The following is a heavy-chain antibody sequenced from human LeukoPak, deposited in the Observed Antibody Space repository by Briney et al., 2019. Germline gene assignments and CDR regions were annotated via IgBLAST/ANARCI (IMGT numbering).Heavy chain of an antibody. CDR2: VSASGDRT. V-gene: IGHV3-23*01. CDR3: AKDGGLWVSAHWGDS. CDR1: GFTFSNYA. D-gene: IGHD7-27*01. J-gene: IGHJ4*02. Sequence: GGSLRLSCAASGFTFSNYAMSWVRQAPGKGLEWVTAVSASGDRTYYADSVKGRFTVSRDDSKNTLYLQMNSLRAEDTAVYYCAKDGGLWVSAHWGDSWGRGTLVTVSS.